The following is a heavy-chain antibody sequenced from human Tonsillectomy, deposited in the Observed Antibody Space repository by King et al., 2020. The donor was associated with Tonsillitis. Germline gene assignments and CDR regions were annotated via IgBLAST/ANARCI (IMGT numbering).Heavy chain of an antibody. D-gene: IGHD5-12*01. CDR1: GGSISSGGYS. CDR3: AREGFSSGHGSHFDY. J-gene: IGHJ4*02. Sequence: VQLQESGSGLVKPSQTLSLTCAVPGGSISSGGYSWSWIRQPPGKGLEWIGYIYHSGSTYYNPSLKSRVTISVDRSKNQFSLKLSSVTAADTAVYYCAREGFSSGHGSHFDYWGQGTLVTVSS. V-gene: IGHV4-30-2*01. CDR2: IYHSGST.